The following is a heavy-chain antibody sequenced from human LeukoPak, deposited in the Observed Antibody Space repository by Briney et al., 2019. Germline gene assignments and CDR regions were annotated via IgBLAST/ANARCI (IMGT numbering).Heavy chain of an antibody. CDR3: AREGRIAAAGTIDY. J-gene: IGHJ4*02. CDR1: GLSISSDYY. D-gene: IGHD6-13*01. Sequence: PAEPLSLTCHVFGLSISSDYYWGWIRQPPGEGLEWTATIYHDGSTYYNPSLKSRVIISLATSKNQFSLKLTYVTAADTAVYYCAREGRIAAAGTIDYWGQGTLVTVSS. CDR2: IYHDGST. V-gene: IGHV4-38-2*02.